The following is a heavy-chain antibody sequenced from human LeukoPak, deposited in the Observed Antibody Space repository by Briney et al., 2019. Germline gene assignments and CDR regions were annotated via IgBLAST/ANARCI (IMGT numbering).Heavy chain of an antibody. V-gene: IGHV4-39*07. J-gene: IGHJ5*02. CDR1: GGSISGSTSY. Sequence: SETLSLTCTVSGGSISGSTSYWGWIRQSPGKGLEWIGLLNYSGTTYYNPSFKSRVSISIDRSRTQFSLKLSSVTAADTAFYYCSRYDSDTGDFDPWGQETLVTISS. CDR3: SRYDSDTGDFDP. D-gene: IGHD3-10*01. CDR2: LNYSGTT.